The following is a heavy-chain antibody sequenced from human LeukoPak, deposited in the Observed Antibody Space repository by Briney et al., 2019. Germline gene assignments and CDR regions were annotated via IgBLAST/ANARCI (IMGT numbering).Heavy chain of an antibody. CDR1: GFTFSSYS. CDR3: AKEVPMVRGVKYFDY. V-gene: IGHV3-21*04. J-gene: IGHJ4*02. Sequence: GGSLRLSCAASGFTFSSYSMNWVRQAPGKGLEWVSSISSSSSYIYYADSVKGRFTISRDNAKNSLYLQMSSLRAEDTAVYYCAKEVPMVRGVKYFDYWGQGTLVTVSS. D-gene: IGHD3-10*01. CDR2: ISSSSSYI.